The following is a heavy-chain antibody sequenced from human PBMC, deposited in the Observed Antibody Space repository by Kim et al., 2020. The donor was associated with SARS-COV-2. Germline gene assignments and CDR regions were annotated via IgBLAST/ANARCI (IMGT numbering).Heavy chain of an antibody. Sequence: ASVKVSCTASGYSFTNHYIHWVRQAPGQGLEWMGMINPSGASTTYAQKLQGRVTMTRDTSTNTVYMELSNLRSEDAALYYCTGPAGSTPNYFDYWGQGTLVTVSS. J-gene: IGHJ4*02. V-gene: IGHV1-46*04. CDR1: GYSFTNHY. CDR2: INPSGAST. CDR3: TGPAGSTPNYFDY.